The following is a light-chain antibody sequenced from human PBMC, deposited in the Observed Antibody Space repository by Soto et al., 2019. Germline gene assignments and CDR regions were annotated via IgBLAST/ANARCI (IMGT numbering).Light chain of an antibody. J-gene: IGLJ2*01. CDR3: CSYSGSNTVV. Sequence: QSVLTQPASVSGSPGHSISISCTGTSTDVGGYNLVSWYQQHPGKAPRLMIYEGSERPSGVSNRFSGSNSGSTASLTISGLQAEDEADYYCCSYSGSNTVVFGGGTQLTVL. CDR2: EGS. CDR1: STDVGGYNL. V-gene: IGLV2-23*01.